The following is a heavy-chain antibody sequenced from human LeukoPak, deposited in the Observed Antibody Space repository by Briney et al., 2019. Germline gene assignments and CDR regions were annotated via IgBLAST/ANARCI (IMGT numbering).Heavy chain of an antibody. CDR2: TYYRSKWYN. D-gene: IGHD6-19*01. V-gene: IGHV6-1*01. Sequence: SQTLSLTCAISGDSVSSNSAAWNWIRQSPSRGLEWLGRTYYRSKWYNDYAVSVKSRITINPDTSKNQFSLKLSSVTAADTAVYYCAPLRSGWYYFDYWGQGTLVTVSS. CDR1: GDSVSSNSAA. J-gene: IGHJ4*02. CDR3: APLRSGWYYFDY.